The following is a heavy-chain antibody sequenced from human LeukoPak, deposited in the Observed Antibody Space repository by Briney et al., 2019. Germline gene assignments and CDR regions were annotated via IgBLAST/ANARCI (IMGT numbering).Heavy chain of an antibody. CDR3: ARGGKEILEGMGFDP. D-gene: IGHD1-14*01. CDR1: GGSINSYY. V-gene: IGHV4-59*08. J-gene: IGHJ5*02. Sequence: SETLSLTCTVSGGSINSYYWNWIRQSPGKGLEWIGYIYYSGSTNYNPSLKSRVTISVDTSKNQFSLNPNSVTAADTAVYYCARGGKEILEGMGFDPWGQGTLVTVSS. CDR2: IYYSGST.